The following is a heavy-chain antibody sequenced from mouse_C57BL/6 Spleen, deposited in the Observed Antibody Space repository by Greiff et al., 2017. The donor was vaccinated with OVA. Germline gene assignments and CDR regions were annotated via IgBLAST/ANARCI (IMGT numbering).Heavy chain of an antibody. Sequence: QVQLQQSGAELVRPGASVTLSCKASGYTFTDYEMLWVKQTPVHGLEWIGAIDPETGGTAYNQKFKGKAILTADKSSSTAYMELRSLTSEDSAVYYCTRPQLTGTFDYWGQGTTLTVSS. CDR2: IDPETGGT. J-gene: IGHJ2*01. CDR3: TRPQLTGTFDY. CDR1: GYTFTDYE. D-gene: IGHD4-1*01. V-gene: IGHV1-15*01.